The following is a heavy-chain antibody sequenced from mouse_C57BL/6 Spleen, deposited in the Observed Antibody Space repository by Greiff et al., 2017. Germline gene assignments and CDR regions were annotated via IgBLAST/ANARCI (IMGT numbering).Heavy chain of an antibody. Sequence: QVQLQQPGAELVKPGASVKVSCKASGYTFTSYWMHWVKQRPGQGLEWIGRIHPSDSDTNYNQKFKGKATLTVDKSSSTAYMQRSSLTSEDSAVYYCAIHGRSWGFAYWGQGTLVTVSA. J-gene: IGHJ3*01. V-gene: IGHV1-74*01. D-gene: IGHD1-1*01. CDR2: IHPSDSDT. CDR1: GYTFTSYW. CDR3: AIHGRSWGFAY.